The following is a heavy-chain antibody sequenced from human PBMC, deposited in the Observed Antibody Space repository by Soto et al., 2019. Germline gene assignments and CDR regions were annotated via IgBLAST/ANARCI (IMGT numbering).Heavy chain of an antibody. D-gene: IGHD3-10*01. CDR2: IYYSGST. Sequence: SETLSLTCTVSGGSISSYYWSWIRQPPGKGLEWIGYIYYSGSTNYNPSLKSRVTISVDTSKNQFSLKLSSVTAADTAVYYCAKVIMVRGVIAFDYWGQGTLVTVSS. V-gene: IGHV4-59*01. J-gene: IGHJ4*02. CDR1: GGSISSYY. CDR3: AKVIMVRGVIAFDY.